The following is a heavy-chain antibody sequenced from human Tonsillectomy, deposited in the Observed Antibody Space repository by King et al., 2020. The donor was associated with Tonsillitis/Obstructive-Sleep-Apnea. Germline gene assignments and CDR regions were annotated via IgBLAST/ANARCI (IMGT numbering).Heavy chain of an antibody. CDR1: GFSLSNARMG. J-gene: IGHJ2*01. CDR3: ARILVYGRRVPYWYFDL. CDR2: IFSNDEK. V-gene: IGHV2-26*01. D-gene: IGHD4-17*01. Sequence: TLKESGPVLVKPTETLTLTCTVSGFSLSNARMGVSCIRQPPGKALEWLAHIFSNDEKSYSTSLMSRLTISKDTSKSQVVLTITNMDPVDTATYYCARILVYGRRVPYWYFDLWGRGTLVTVSS.